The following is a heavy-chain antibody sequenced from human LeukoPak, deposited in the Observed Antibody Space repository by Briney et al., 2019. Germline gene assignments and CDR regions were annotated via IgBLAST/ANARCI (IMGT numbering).Heavy chain of an antibody. J-gene: IGHJ4*02. CDR3: ARGDFDDY. V-gene: IGHV7-4-1*02. D-gene: IGHD2/OR15-2a*01. CDR1: GYTFTSYA. CDR2: INTDTGNP. Sequence: ASVKVSCKVSGYTFTSYAMNWERQAPGQGLEWMGWINTDTGNPTYAQGFTGRFVFSLDTSVSTAYLQISSLVADDTAVYYCARGDFDDYWGQGTLVTVSS.